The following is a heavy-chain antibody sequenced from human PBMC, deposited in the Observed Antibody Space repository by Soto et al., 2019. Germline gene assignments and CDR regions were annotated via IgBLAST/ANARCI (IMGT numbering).Heavy chain of an antibody. D-gene: IGHD4-17*01. J-gene: IGHJ3*01. Sequence: EVQVLESGGGLVQPGGSLRLSCADPEFTFTTNPMTWVPQAPGGRLEWVSSITGNGVGRSYADPVKGRFTVSRDNSKDTLFLRMNSLRVEDTAIYYCTRDPNGDHIGAFEFWGQGIKVTVSS. CDR2: ITGNGVGR. CDR3: TRDPNGDHIGAFEF. CDR1: EFTFTTNP. V-gene: IGHV3-23*01.